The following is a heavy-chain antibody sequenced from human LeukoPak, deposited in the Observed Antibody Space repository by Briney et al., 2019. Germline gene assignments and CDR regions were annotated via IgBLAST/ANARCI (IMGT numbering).Heavy chain of an antibody. V-gene: IGHV3-21*04. Sequence: GGSLRLSRAASAFSLNAYNMNWVRQAPGKGLEWVSSISYTGTYIYYADSVKGRFTISRDNAQNSLYLQMNSLRAEDTAIYYCVRDRGTYRPIDYWGQGTLVTVSS. CDR2: ISYTGTYI. D-gene: IGHD1-26*01. CDR1: AFSLNAYN. CDR3: VRDRGTYRPIDY. J-gene: IGHJ4*02.